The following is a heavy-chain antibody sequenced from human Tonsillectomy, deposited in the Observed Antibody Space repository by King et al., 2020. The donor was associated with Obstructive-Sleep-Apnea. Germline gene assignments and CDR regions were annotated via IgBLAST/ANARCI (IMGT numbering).Heavy chain of an antibody. D-gene: IGHD2-2*01. CDR2: ISPYNGNT. J-gene: IGHJ4*02. CDR1: GYSFTTYS. V-gene: IGHV1-18*01. CDR3: AWSIVVLPAANFDY. Sequence: VQLVESGAEVKKPGASVKVSCKASGYSFTTYSVSWVRQAPGQGLEWMGWISPYNGNTNYAQKLQGRVSMTTDTSTSTAYMELRSLRSDDTAVYYCAWSIVVLPAANFDYWGQGTLVTVSS.